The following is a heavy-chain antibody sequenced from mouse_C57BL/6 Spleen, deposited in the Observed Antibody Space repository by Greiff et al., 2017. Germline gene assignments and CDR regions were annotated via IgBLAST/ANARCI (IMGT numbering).Heavy chain of an antibody. CDR2: FYPGSGSM. CDR3: ARHRPLDYASYLDY. CDR1: GYTFTEYT. V-gene: IGHV1-62-2*01. Sequence: VQRVESGAELVKPGASVKLSCKASGYTFTEYTIHWVKQRSGQGLEWIGWFYPGSGSMKYNEKFKDKATLTADKSSSTVYMELSRLTSEDSAVYYCARHRPLDYASYLDYWGQGTTLTVSS. D-gene: IGHD2-4*01. J-gene: IGHJ2*01.